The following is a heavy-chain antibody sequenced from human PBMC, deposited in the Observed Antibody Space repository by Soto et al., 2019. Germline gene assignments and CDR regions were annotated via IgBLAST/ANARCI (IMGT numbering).Heavy chain of an antibody. CDR1: GGSISSYY. V-gene: IGHV4-59*01. CDR2: IYYSGST. Sequence: PSETLSLTCTVSGGSISSYYWSWIRQPPGKGLEWIGYIYYSGSTNYNPSLKSRVNISVDTSKNQFSLKLSSVTAADTAVYYCARSHYDSSGYYYEAYYFDYWGQGTLVTVPQ. CDR3: ARSHYDSSGYYYEAYYFDY. D-gene: IGHD3-22*01. J-gene: IGHJ4*02.